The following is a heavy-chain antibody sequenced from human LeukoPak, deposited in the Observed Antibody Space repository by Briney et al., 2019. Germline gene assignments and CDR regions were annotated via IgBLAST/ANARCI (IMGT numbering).Heavy chain of an antibody. CDR3: AREGGVGPTAPPDYYSYQMDV. CDR2: ISPYTTKT. D-gene: IGHD1-26*01. J-gene: IGHJ6*03. V-gene: IGHV1-18*04. Sequence: GASVKVSCKASGYTFTSYYMHWVPQAPGQGLEWMGWISPYTTKTNYAQSLQGRVTMTTDTSTSTAYMELRSLRSDDTAVYYCAREGGVGPTAPPDYYSYQMDVWGKGTTVTVSS. CDR1: GYTFTSYY.